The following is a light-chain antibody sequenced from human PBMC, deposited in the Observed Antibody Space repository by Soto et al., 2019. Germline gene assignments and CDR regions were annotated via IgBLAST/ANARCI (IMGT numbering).Light chain of an antibody. CDR3: QQYNNWPHT. CDR2: GAS. V-gene: IGKV3-15*01. J-gene: IGKJ2*01. Sequence: EIVMTQSPATLSVSPGERATLSCRASQSVSSNLAWYQQKPGQAPRLLIYGASTRATGIPARFSGSGYGTEFTLTISSLQSEGFAVYYCQQYNNWPHTFGQGTKLEIK. CDR1: QSVSSN.